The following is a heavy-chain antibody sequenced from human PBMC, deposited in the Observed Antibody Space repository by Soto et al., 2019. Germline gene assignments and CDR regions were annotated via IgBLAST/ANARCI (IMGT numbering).Heavy chain of an antibody. Sequence: SGPTLVNPTQTLTLTCTVSGFSLTSNDVGVGWIRQPPGKALEWLALIYWDDDKRYSPSLKSRLTITKDTSKNQVVLRMTNMDPVDTATYYCAHSRYSRSSFDYWGQGTLVTVSS. J-gene: IGHJ4*02. CDR1: GFSLTSNDVG. CDR3: AHSRYSRSSFDY. D-gene: IGHD6-6*01. V-gene: IGHV2-5*02. CDR2: IYWDDDK.